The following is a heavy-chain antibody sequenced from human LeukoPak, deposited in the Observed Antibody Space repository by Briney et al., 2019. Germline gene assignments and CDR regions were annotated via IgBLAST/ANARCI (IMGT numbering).Heavy chain of an antibody. CDR1: GFTFSSYW. Sequence: GGSLRLSCVGSGFTFSSYWMTWVRQAPGKWLEWVANINQDGSEKNYVDSVKGRFTISRDSAKNSLFLQINSLRAEDTAVYYCARDLLWESDILTGSTHYFDSWGQGTLVTVSS. CDR3: ARDLLWESDILTGSTHYFDS. CDR2: INQDGSEK. J-gene: IGHJ4*02. V-gene: IGHV3-7*01. D-gene: IGHD3-9*01.